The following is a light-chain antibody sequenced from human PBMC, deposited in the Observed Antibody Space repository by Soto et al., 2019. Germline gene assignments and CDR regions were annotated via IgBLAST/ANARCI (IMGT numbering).Light chain of an antibody. CDR3: QQYGSWT. CDR2: GTF. Sequence: EIVLTQSPGTLSVSPGERAILSCRASETISSDKLAWYQQKPGQPPRLLIYGTFSRATGIPDRFSGSGSGTDFTLTISRLEPEDSAIYYCQQYGSWTFGQGTKVEI. CDR1: ETISSDK. J-gene: IGKJ1*01. V-gene: IGKV3-20*01.